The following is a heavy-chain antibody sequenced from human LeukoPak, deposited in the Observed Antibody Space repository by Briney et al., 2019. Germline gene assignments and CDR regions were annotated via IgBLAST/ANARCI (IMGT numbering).Heavy chain of an antibody. J-gene: IGHJ5*02. CDR3: AREKKTGTTRWFDP. CDR2: ICYSGST. CDR1: GGSISSSSYY. D-gene: IGHD1-14*01. V-gene: IGHV4-39*02. Sequence: PSETLSLTCTVSGGSISSSSYYWGWIRQPPGKGLEWIGSICYSGSTYYNPSLKSRVTISVDTSKNQFSLKLSSATAADTAVYYCAREKKTGTTRWFDPWGQGTLVTVSS.